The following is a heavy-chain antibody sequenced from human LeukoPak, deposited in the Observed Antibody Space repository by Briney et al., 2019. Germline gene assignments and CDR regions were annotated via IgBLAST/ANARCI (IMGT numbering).Heavy chain of an antibody. D-gene: IGHD5-18*01. CDR1: GGSISTSNW. J-gene: IGHJ6*03. CDR3: ALIRAMGGYYYYMDV. V-gene: IGHV4-4*02. CDR2: IYHSGST. Sequence: SETLSLTCTVSGGSISTSNWWNWVRQPPGKGLQWIGEIYHSGSTNYNPSLKSRVTISLDKSKNLFSLRLSSVTAADTAVYYCALIRAMGGYYYYMDVWGKGTTVTVSS.